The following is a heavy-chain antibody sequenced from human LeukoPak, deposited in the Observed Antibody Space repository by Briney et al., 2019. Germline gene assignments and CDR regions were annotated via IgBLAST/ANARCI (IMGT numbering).Heavy chain of an antibody. CDR1: GFTFSNYW. V-gene: IGHV3-74*01. J-gene: IGHJ4*02. CDR2: INSDGSST. Sequence: GGSLRLSCVASGFTFSNYWMYWVRQAPGKGLVWVSRINSDGSSTLYADSVKGRFTISRDTAKNTLYLQMNSLRAEDTAVYYCAKDGLYYFDYWGQGTLVTVSS. D-gene: IGHD3/OR15-3a*01. CDR3: AKDGLYYFDY.